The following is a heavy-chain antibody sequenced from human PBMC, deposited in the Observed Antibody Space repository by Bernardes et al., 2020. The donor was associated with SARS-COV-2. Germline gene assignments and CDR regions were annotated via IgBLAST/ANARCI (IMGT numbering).Heavy chain of an antibody. CDR2: IYYSGST. CDR1: GGSISSYY. V-gene: IGHV4-59*01. D-gene: IGHD3-22*01. Sequence: SETLSLTCTVSGGSISSYYWSWIRQPPGKGLEWIGYIYYSGSTNYNPSLKCRVTISVDTSKNQFSLKLSSVTAADTAVYYCARGGRITMIVVTLGAFDIWGQGTMVTVSS. J-gene: IGHJ3*02. CDR3: ARGGRITMIVVTLGAFDI.